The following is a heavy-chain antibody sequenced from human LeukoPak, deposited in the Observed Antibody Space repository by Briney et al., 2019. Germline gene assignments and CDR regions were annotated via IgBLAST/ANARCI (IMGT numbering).Heavy chain of an antibody. J-gene: IGHJ4*02. CDR3: AGLVGRYSSGLYYYYFGY. V-gene: IGHV4-4*02. CDR2: MYLSGTT. Sequence: PSETLSLTCTVSGDSINSLDLWSWVRQTPGKGLEWIGEMYLSGTTHSNPSVKSRVTISIDKSKNQFFLNLSSVTAADTAVYYCAGLVGRYSSGLYYYYFGYWGQGTLVTVSS. CDR1: GDSINSLDL. D-gene: IGHD3-22*01.